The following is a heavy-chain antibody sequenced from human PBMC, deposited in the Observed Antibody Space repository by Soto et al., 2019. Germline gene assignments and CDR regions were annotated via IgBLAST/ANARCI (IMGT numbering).Heavy chain of an antibody. D-gene: IGHD3-9*01. CDR1: GGTFSSYG. J-gene: IGHJ4*02. CDR3: TRYYDILTGYSAS. V-gene: IGHV1-69*17. Sequence: QVQLVQSETEVKKPGSSVKVSCKASGGTFSSYGISWVRLVPGQGLEWMGGIMPVFDIVNYAQKFQGRVSLSADKSTSTAYMELSSLRSEDTAVYYCTRYYDILTGYSASWGQGTLVTVSS. CDR2: IMPVFDIV.